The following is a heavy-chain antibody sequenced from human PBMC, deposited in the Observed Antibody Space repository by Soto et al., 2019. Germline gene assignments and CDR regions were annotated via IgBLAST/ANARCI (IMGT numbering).Heavy chain of an antibody. CDR1: RFTFSSYA. CDR2: ISYDGSNK. D-gene: IGHD5-18*01. V-gene: IGHV3-30-3*01. J-gene: IGHJ6*02. CDR3: ARAGAAMARYSYGMDV. Sequence: PGGSLRLSCAASRFTFSSYAMHWVRQAPGKGLEWVAVISYDGSNKYYADSVKGRFTISRDNSKNTLYLQMNSLRAEDTAVYYCARAGAAMARYSYGMDVWGQGTTVTVSS.